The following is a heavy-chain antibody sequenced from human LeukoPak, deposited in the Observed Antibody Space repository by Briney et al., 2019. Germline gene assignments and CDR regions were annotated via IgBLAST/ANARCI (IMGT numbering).Heavy chain of an antibody. CDR3: AKDQCSNTRCYGSPAY. CDR2: IRQDGSDQ. D-gene: IGHD2-2*01. V-gene: IGHV3-30*02. CDR1: GFRFSNNG. Sequence: GESLRLSCEAYGFRFSNNGMPWVRQAPGKGLEWVAFIRQDGSDQRYAESVNGRFLISRDNSKNTLYLQMNSLRPEDAGVFYCAKDQCSNTRCYGSPAYWGQGTRVTFSS. J-gene: IGHJ4*02.